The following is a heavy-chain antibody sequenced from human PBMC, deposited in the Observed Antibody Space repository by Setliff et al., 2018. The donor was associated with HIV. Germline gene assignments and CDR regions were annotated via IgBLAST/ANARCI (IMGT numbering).Heavy chain of an antibody. CDR1: GGSFSDYH. CDR3: ARGPAPGTIGALDI. D-gene: IGHD6-13*01. CDR2: INHSGST. Sequence: SETLSLTCAVYGGSFSDYHWSWIRQAPGKGLEWIGEINHSGSTNYNPSLKSRVSISVDTSKNQFSLNVNSVTAADTAVYYCARGPAPGTIGALDIWGQGTMVTVSS. J-gene: IGHJ3*02. V-gene: IGHV4-34*01.